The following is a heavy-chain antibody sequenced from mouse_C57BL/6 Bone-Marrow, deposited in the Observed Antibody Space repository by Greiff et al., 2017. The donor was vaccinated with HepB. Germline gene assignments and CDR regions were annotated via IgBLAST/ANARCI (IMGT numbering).Heavy chain of an antibody. J-gene: IGHJ4*01. D-gene: IGHD2-5*01. CDR1: GFSLTSYG. Sequence: VKLEESGPGLVQPSQSLSITCTVSGFSLTSYGVHWVRQSPGKGLEWLGVIWSGGSTDYNAAFISRLSISKDNSKSQVFFKMNSLQADDTAIYYCARNSGYSNGYYAMDYWGQGTSVTVSS. CDR2: IWSGGST. V-gene: IGHV2-2*01. CDR3: ARNSGYSNGYYAMDY.